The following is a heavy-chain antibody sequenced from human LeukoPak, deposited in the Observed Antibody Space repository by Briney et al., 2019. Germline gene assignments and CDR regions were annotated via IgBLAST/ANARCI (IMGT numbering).Heavy chain of an antibody. D-gene: IGHD2-21*02. Sequence: PGGSLRLSCAASGFTVSSNYMSWVRQAPGKGLEWVSVIYSGGSTYYADSVKGRFTISRDNSKNTLYLQMNSLRAEDTVVYYCASRKVVTAMPFYAFDIWGQGTMVTVSS. CDR1: GFTVSSNY. CDR2: IYSGGST. V-gene: IGHV3-66*01. CDR3: ASRKVVTAMPFYAFDI. J-gene: IGHJ3*02.